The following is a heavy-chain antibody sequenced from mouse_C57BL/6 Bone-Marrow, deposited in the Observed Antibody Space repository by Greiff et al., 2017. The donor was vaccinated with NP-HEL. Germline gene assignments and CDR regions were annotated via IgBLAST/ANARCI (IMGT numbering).Heavy chain of an antibody. CDR2: IDPENGDT. CDR1: GFNIKDDY. Sequence: EVQLQQSGAELVRPGASVKLSCTASGFNIKDDYMHWVKQRPEQGLEWIGWIDPENGDTEYASKFQGKATITADTSSNTAYLQLSSLTSEDTAVYYCTITTVGDRYFDVWGTGTTVTVSS. J-gene: IGHJ1*03. V-gene: IGHV14-4*01. CDR3: TITTVGDRYFDV. D-gene: IGHD1-1*01.